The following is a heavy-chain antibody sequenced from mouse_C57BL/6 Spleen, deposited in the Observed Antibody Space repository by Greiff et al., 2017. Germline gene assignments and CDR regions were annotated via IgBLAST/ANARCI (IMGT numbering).Heavy chain of an antibody. J-gene: IGHJ2*01. CDR3: AGGQLRLPFDY. Sequence: QVQLKQSGAELARPGASVKMSCKASGYTFTSYTMHWVKQRPGQGLEWIGYINPSSGYTKYNQKFKDKATLTADKSSSTAYMQLSSLTSEDSAVYYCAGGQLRLPFDYWGQGTTLTGSS. V-gene: IGHV1-4*01. D-gene: IGHD3-2*02. CDR1: GYTFTSYT. CDR2: INPSSGYT.